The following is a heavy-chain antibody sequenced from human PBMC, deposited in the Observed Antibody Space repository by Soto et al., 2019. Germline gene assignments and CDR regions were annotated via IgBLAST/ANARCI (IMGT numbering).Heavy chain of an antibody. CDR2: ISSSSSYT. Sequence: QVQLVESGGGLVKPGGSLRLSCAASGFTFSDYYMSWIRQAPGKGLEWVSYISSSSSYTNYADSVKGRFTISRDNTKNSLYLQMNSLRAEDMAVYYCARGGDILTGYYTLDYWGQGTLVTVSS. CDR1: GFTFSDYY. D-gene: IGHD3-9*01. V-gene: IGHV3-11*05. J-gene: IGHJ4*02. CDR3: ARGGDILTGYYTLDY.